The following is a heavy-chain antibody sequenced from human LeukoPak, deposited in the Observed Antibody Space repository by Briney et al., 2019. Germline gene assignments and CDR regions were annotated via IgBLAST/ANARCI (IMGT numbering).Heavy chain of an antibody. Sequence: GGSLRLSCAASGFTFSSYGMHWVRQAPGKGLEWVAVISYDGSNKYYADSVKGRFTISRDNSKNTLYLQMNSLRAEDTAVYYCAKGQWLVDFDYWGQGTLVTVSS. D-gene: IGHD6-19*01. CDR3: AKGQWLVDFDY. CDR2: ISYDGSNK. V-gene: IGHV3-30*18. CDR1: GFTFSSYG. J-gene: IGHJ4*02.